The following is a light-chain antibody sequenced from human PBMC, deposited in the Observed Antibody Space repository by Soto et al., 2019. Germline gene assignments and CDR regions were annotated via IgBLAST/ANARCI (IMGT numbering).Light chain of an antibody. CDR3: QQSYTFPLT. J-gene: IGKJ4*01. V-gene: IGKV1-39*01. CDR2: GAS. CDR1: QNISTS. Sequence: DIQMTHSPSPLSASEGDRVTITCRASQNISTSLNWYQQKPGEAPNLLIFGASSFQSGVPSRFSGSGSGTDFTLTITSLQPEDFAAYYCQQSYTFPLTFGGGTKVDIK.